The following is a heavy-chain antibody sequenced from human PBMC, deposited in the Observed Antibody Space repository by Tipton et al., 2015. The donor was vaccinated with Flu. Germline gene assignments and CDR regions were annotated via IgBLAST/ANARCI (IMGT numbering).Heavy chain of an antibody. CDR3: ARAPGDYYGSGTYFDY. V-gene: IGHV4-31*01. J-gene: IGHJ4*02. D-gene: IGHD3-10*01. Sequence: TLSLTCTVSGGSISSGGYYWSWIRQHPGKGLEWIGYIYYSGSTYYNPSLKSPVTISVDTSKNQFSLKLSSVTAADTAVYYCARAPGDYYGSGTYFDYWGQGTLVTVSS. CDR2: IYYSGST. CDR1: GGSISSGGYY.